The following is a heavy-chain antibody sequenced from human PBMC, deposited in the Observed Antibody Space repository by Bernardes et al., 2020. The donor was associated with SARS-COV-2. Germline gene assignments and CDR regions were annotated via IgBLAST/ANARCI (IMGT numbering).Heavy chain of an antibody. D-gene: IGHD5-12*01. V-gene: IGHV3-23*01. Sequence: RGSLSLSCAVSGFTFTTYALNWIRRFPGKGLEWVSSISGNGGNTHYADSVKGRFTISRDNPQNTLYLQMTSLRVEDTAVYYCAKDRGRNSGYDEYFDYWGQGTLVTVSS. CDR3: AKDRGRNSGYDEYFDY. CDR2: ISGNGGNT. J-gene: IGHJ4*02. CDR1: GFTFTTYA.